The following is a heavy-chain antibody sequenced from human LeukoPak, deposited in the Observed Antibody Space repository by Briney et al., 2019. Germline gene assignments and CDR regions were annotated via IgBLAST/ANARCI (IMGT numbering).Heavy chain of an antibody. CDR3: ARQEGYCSGGSCRTHDAFDT. Sequence: GESLKISCKGPGYSFTSYWIGWVRQMPGKGLEWMGIIYPGDSDTRYSPSFQGQVTISADKSISTAYLQWSSLKASDTAMYYCARQEGYCSGGSCRTHDAFDTWGQGTMVTVSS. CDR2: IYPGDSDT. J-gene: IGHJ3*02. V-gene: IGHV5-51*01. CDR1: GYSFTSYW. D-gene: IGHD2-15*01.